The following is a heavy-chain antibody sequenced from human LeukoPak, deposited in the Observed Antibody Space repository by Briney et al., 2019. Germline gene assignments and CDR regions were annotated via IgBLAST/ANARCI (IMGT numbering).Heavy chain of an antibody. CDR3: ARNYGDYAGMDV. J-gene: IGHJ6*02. CDR1: GGSFSGYY. V-gene: IGHV4-34*01. D-gene: IGHD4-17*01. Sequence: SETLSLTCAVYGGSFSGYYWSWIRQPPGKGLEWIGEINHSGGTNYNPSLKSRVTISVDTSKNQFSLKLSSVTAADTAVYYCARNYGDYAGMDVWGQGTTVTVSS. CDR2: INHSGGT.